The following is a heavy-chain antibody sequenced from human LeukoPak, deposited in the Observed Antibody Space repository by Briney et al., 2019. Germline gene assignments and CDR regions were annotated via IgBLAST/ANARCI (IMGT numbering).Heavy chain of an antibody. D-gene: IGHD3-10*01. CDR2: ISSSGSTI. V-gene: IGHV3-11*01. Sequence: GGSLRLSCAASGFTFSDYYMSWIRQAPGKGLEWVSYISSSGSTIYYADSVKGRFTISRDNSKNTLYLQMNSLRAEDTAVYYCAKSLPNYYGSGSYPFDYWGQGTLVTVSS. J-gene: IGHJ4*02. CDR3: AKSLPNYYGSGSYPFDY. CDR1: GFTFSDYY.